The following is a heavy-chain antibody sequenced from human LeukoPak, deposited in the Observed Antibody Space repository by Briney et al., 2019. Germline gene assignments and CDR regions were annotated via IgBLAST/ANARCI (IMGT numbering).Heavy chain of an antibody. Sequence: GRSLRLSCAASGFTFDDYAMHWVRQAPGKGLEWVSGISWNSGSIGYADSVKGRFTISRDNAKNALYLQMNSLRAEDTALYYCAKGSAAAQRGASDIWGQGTMVTVSS. CDR1: GFTFDDYA. J-gene: IGHJ3*02. CDR2: ISWNSGSI. CDR3: AKGSAAAQRGASDI. V-gene: IGHV3-9*01. D-gene: IGHD2-2*01.